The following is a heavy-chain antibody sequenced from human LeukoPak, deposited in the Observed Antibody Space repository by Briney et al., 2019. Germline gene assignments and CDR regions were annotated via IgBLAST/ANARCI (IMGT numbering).Heavy chain of an antibody. J-gene: IGHJ6*03. CDR3: ARDRLLEDRHYYSYYYMDV. Sequence: ASVKVSCKASGYPFNNYDINWVRQATGQGLEWMGWMNPHSGKTGYAQNFQGRVTMTRDTSISTAYMELSSLRAEDTAVYYCARDRLLEDRHYYSYYYMDVWGKGTTVTVSS. CDR2: MNPHSGKT. V-gene: IGHV1-8*01. CDR1: GYPFNNYD. D-gene: IGHD1-1*01.